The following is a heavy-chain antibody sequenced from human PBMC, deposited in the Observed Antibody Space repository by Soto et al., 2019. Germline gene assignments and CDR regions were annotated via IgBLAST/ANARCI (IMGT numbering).Heavy chain of an antibody. D-gene: IGHD3-22*01. CDR3: ARHIYYDSRVGYFDF. Sequence: PGESLKISCKGSGYSFTKYWIGWVRQMPGKGLEWMGVVYPGDSDTIYIPSFQGQVTISADKSTGTAYLQWSGLKASDTAMYYCARHIYYDSRVGYFDFWGQGALVTVSS. J-gene: IGHJ4*02. V-gene: IGHV5-51*01. CDR2: VYPGDSDT. CDR1: GYSFTKYW.